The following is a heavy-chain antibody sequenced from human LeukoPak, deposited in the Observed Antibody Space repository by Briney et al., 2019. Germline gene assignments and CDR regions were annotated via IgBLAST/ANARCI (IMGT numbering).Heavy chain of an antibody. CDR1: GYTFINNW. J-gene: IGHJ5*02. Sequence: ASVKVSCKASGYTFINNWMHWVRQAPGQGLEWIGLINPTGTGTLYAQKFQGRVTITADKSTSTAYMELSSLRSEDTAVYYCARVRVGATMNWFDPWGQGTLVTVSS. V-gene: IGHV1-46*01. CDR3: ARVRVGATMNWFDP. CDR2: INPTGTGT. D-gene: IGHD1-26*01.